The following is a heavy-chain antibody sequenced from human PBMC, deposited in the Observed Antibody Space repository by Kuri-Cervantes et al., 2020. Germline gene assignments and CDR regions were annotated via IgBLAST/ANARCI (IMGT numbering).Heavy chain of an antibody. Sequence: GGSLRLSCAASGFTFSSYGMHWVRQAPGKGLEWVAVIWYDGSNKYYADSVKGRFIISRDNSKNTLDLQMNSLRAEDTAVYYCARVKSHGDYYYYYYMDVWGKGTTVTVSS. CDR1: GFTFSSYG. CDR2: IWYDGSNK. V-gene: IGHV3-33*01. CDR3: ARVKSHGDYYYYYYMDV. D-gene: IGHD4-17*01. J-gene: IGHJ6*03.